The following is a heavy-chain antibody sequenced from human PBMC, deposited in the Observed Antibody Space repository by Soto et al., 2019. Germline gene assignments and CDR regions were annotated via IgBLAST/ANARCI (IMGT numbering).Heavy chain of an antibody. V-gene: IGHV1-69*01. J-gene: IGHJ6*02. CDR3: ARHPGGMATINYYYYGRDV. CDR1: GGTFSSYA. D-gene: IGHD5-12*01. Sequence: QVQLVQSGAEVKKPGSSVKVSCKASGGTFSSYAISWVRQAPGQGLEWMGGIIPIFGTANYAQKFQGRVTINADESTSTAYMELSSLRSEDTAVYYCARHPGGMATINYYYYGRDVWGQGTTVTVSS. CDR2: IIPIFGTA.